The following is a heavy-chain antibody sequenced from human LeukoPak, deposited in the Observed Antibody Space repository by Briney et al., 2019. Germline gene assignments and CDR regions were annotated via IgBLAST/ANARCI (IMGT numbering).Heavy chain of an antibody. CDR1: GFTFSSYS. Sequence: GGSLRLSCAASGFTFSSYSMNWGPQAPGKGLEWVSSISSSSSYIYYSDSVKGRFTISRDNAKNSLYMQMNSVRAEDTAVYYCASTGGGSLIDYWGQGTLVTVSS. CDR2: ISSSSSYI. J-gene: IGHJ4*02. D-gene: IGHD1-26*01. CDR3: ASTGGGSLIDY. V-gene: IGHV3-21*01.